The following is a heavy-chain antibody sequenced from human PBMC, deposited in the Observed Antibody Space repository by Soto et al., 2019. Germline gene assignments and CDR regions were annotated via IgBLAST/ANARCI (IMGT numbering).Heavy chain of an antibody. D-gene: IGHD2-15*01. V-gene: IGHV2-5*02. CDR2: ILWDGDK. Sequence: QITLEESGPTLVTPTQTLTLTCSFSGFSLDTSGVSVGWVRQSPGKALEWLALILWDGDKRYTSSLKSRLTITKDTPKHQVVLTVTNMDPVDTGTYYCAHKQTGTGYSFGGGWGQGTLVTVSS. CDR3: AHKQTGTGYSFGGG. J-gene: IGHJ4*02. CDR1: GFSLDTSGVS.